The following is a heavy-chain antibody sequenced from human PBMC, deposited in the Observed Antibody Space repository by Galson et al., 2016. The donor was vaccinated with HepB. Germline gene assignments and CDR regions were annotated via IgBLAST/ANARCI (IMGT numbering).Heavy chain of an antibody. D-gene: IGHD1/OR15-1a*01. CDR3: ARDRRYNWNNYDYHYYYGMDV. CDR2: IIPISGTA. CDR1: GGTFSNFA. V-gene: IGHV1-69*13. Sequence: SVKVSCKASGGTFSNFAISWVRQAPGQGLEWMGGIIPISGTAKYAQKFQGRVTITADESTSTAYMELSSLRSKDMAVYYCARDRRYNWNNYDYHYYYGMDVWGQGTTVTVSS. J-gene: IGHJ6*02.